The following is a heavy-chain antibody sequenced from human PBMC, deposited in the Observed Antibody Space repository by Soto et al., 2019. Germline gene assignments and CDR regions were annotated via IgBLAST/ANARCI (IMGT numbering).Heavy chain of an antibody. D-gene: IGHD3-10*01. CDR2: IWYDGSNK. V-gene: IGHV3-33*01. CDR3: ARDGLWDRYYGSGSSLDY. J-gene: IGHJ4*02. Sequence: QVQLVESGGGVVQPGRSLRLSCAASGFTFSSYGMHWVRQAPGKGLEWVAVIWYDGSNKYYADSVKGRFTISRDNSKNTLYRQRNSLRAEDTAVYYCARDGLWDRYYGSGSSLDYWGQGTLVTVSS. CDR1: GFTFSSYG.